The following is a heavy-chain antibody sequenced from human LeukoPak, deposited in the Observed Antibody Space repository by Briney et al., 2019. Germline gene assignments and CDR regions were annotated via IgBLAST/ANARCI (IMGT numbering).Heavy chain of an antibody. CDR3: ARDWSLVPLFGVVITTDAFDI. V-gene: IGHV1-18*01. Sequence: GASVKVSCKASGYTFTSYGISWVRQAPGQGLEWMGWISAYNGNTNYAQKLQGRVTMTTDTSTSTAYMELRSLRSDDTAVYYCARDWSLVPLFGVVITTDAFDIWGQGTMVTVSS. D-gene: IGHD3-3*01. CDR2: ISAYNGNT. J-gene: IGHJ3*02. CDR1: GYTFTSYG.